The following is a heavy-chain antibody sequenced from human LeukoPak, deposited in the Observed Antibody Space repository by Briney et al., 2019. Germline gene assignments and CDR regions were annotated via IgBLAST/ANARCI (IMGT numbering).Heavy chain of an antibody. V-gene: IGHV3-30*18. D-gene: IGHD6-19*01. J-gene: IGHJ4*02. CDR2: IPNDGSNK. Sequence: GRSLRLSCTASGFTFSGYGMPWVRQAPGKGLEWVAVIPNDGSNKYYADSVKGRFTISRDNSKNTLYLQMNSLRPEDTAVYFCGKVRSPVAGPFDYWGQGTPVTVSS. CDR1: GFTFSGYG. CDR3: GKVRSPVAGPFDY.